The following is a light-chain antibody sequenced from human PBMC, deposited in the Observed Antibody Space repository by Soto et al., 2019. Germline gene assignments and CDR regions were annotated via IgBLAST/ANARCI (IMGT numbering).Light chain of an antibody. V-gene: IGLV1-44*01. Sequence: QAVVTQPPSASGTPGQTVTISCSGSNTNSGSNTVNWYQQVPGAAPTLLIYSNSQRASGVPERFSGSKSGTSASLAISGLQSEDDADYHCASWDDSLHGFYVFGTGTKVTVL. CDR1: NTNSGSNT. CDR3: ASWDDSLHGFYV. J-gene: IGLJ1*01. CDR2: SNS.